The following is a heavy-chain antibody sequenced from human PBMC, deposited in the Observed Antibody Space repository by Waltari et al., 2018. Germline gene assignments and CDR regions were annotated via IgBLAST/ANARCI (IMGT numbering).Heavy chain of an antibody. Sequence: QLQLQESGPGLVKPSETLSLPCTVSGGSISSSSYSWGWIRQPPGKGLEWIGSIYYGGSTYYNPSLKSRVTVSVDTSKNQFSLKLSSVTAADTALYYCARRGRITIFGVVNAFDIWGQGTMVTVSS. CDR3: ARRGRITIFGVVNAFDI. J-gene: IGHJ3*02. CDR1: GGSISSSSYS. CDR2: IYYGGST. V-gene: IGHV4-39*01. D-gene: IGHD3-3*01.